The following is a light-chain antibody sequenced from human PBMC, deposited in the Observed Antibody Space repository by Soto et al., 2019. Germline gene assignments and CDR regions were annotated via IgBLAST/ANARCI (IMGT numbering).Light chain of an antibody. Sequence: DIGMTQSPDSMAVSLGERATINCKSSQSVLYSSNNNNYVAWYQQKPAQPPKLLIYWASTRKSGVPDRFSGSGSGKDFTLAISRLQAEDVAVYYCQQHYTTPPTFGPGTKVDI. V-gene: IGKV4-1*01. CDR3: QQHYTTPPT. CDR1: QSVLYSSNNNNY. CDR2: WAS. J-gene: IGKJ3*01.